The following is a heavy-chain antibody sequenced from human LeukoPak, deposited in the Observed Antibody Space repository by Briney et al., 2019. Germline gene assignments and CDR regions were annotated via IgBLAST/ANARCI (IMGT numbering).Heavy chain of an antibody. Sequence: GGSLRLSCAASGFTFSSYAMSWVRQAPGKGLEWVSAISGSGGSTYYADSVKGRFTISRDNSKSTLYLQMNSLRAEDTAVYYCAKDGISGPAAIPSFYFDYWGQGTLVTVSS. CDR1: GFTFSSYA. CDR3: AKDGISGPAAIPSFYFDY. CDR2: ISGSGGST. V-gene: IGHV3-23*01. J-gene: IGHJ4*02. D-gene: IGHD2-2*01.